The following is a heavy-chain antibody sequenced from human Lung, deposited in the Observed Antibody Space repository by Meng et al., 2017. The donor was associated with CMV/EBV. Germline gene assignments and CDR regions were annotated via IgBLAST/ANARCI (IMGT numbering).Heavy chain of an antibody. J-gene: IGHJ6*02. CDR1: GGSTSSGGHY. CDR2: IYYSGST. Sequence: LSCTVSGGSTSSGGHYWSWIRQHPWKGLESIGYIYYSGSTDYNPSLKSRVTISVDTSKNQCSLKLSSVTAADTAVYYCARDRSHSYYYYGMDVWGQGTTVTVSS. CDR3: ARDRSHSYYYYGMDV. V-gene: IGHV4-31*03.